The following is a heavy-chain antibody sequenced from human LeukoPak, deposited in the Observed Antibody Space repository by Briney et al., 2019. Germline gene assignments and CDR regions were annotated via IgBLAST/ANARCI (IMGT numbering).Heavy chain of an antibody. D-gene: IGHD4-17*01. CDR3: ARGGNYGDYDGNFDY. J-gene: IGHJ4*02. CDR2: INPNSGGT. Sequence: ASVKVSCKASGYTFTGYYMHWVRQAPGQGLEWMGWINPNSGGTNYAQKFQGRVTMTRDTSISTAYMELSRLRSDDTAVYYCARGGNYGDYDGNFDYWGQGSLATVSS. CDR1: GYTFTGYY. V-gene: IGHV1-2*02.